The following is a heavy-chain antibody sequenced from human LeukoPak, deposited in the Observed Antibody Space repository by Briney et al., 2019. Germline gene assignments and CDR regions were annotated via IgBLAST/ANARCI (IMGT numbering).Heavy chain of an antibody. CDR3: ARSTKYYDILTGYYSWAAIDY. Sequence: PSETLSLTCAVYGGSFSGYYWSWIRQPPGKGLEWIGEINHSGSTNYNPSLKSRVTISVDTSKNQFSLKLSSVTAADTAVYYCARSTKYYDILTGYYSWAAIDYWGQGTLVTVSS. CDR1: GGSFSGYY. D-gene: IGHD3-9*01. V-gene: IGHV4-34*01. J-gene: IGHJ4*02. CDR2: INHSGST.